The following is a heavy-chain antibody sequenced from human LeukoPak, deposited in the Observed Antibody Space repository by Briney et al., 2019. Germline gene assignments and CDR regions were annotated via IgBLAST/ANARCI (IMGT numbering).Heavy chain of an antibody. CDR1: GFTFSSYA. CDR2: TSGNGGTI. D-gene: IGHD2/OR15-2a*01. V-gene: IGHV3-23*01. Sequence: PGGSLRLSCAASGFTFSSYAMSWVRQAPGKGLEWVSATSGNGGTIYYADSVKGRFTTSRDNSKNTLYLQVNSLRAVDTAVYYCAKAAPDTTYFDYWGQGTLVTVSS. J-gene: IGHJ4*02. CDR3: AKAAPDTTYFDY.